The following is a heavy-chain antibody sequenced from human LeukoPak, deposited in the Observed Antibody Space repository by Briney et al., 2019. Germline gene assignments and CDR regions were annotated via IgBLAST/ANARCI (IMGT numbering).Heavy chain of an antibody. D-gene: IGHD5-12*01. CDR3: ERGLGRTKWLIDY. CDR1: GGSFSGYY. V-gene: IGHV4-34*01. CDR2: INHSGST. J-gene: IGHJ4*02. Sequence: SETLSLTCAVYGGSFSGYYWSWIRQPPGKGLEWIGEINHSGSTNYNPSLKSRVTISVDTSKNQFSLKLSSVPAADTAVYYCERGLGRTKWLIDYWGQGTLVTVSS.